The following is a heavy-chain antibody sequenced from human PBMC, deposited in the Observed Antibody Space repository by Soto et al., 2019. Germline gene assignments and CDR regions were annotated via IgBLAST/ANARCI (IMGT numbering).Heavy chain of an antibody. D-gene: IGHD2-2*01. V-gene: IGHV1-69*12. CDR2: IIPIFGTA. CDR1: GGTFSSYA. Sequence: QVQLVQSGAEVQKPGSSVKVSCKASGGTFSSYAVSWVRQAPGQGLEWMGGIIPIFGTADYAQKFQGRVTITADESTSPAYMELSSLRSEDTAVYYCARHVPAAGYYYGMDVWGQGTTVTVSS. J-gene: IGHJ6*02. CDR3: ARHVPAAGYYYGMDV.